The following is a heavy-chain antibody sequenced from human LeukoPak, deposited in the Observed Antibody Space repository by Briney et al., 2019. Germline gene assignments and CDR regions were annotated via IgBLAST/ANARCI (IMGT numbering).Heavy chain of an antibody. V-gene: IGHV3-30*02. D-gene: IGHD1-7*01. CDR2: IRYDGSNK. J-gene: IGHJ4*02. CDR3: AESEL. CDR1: IHLRNQC. Sequence: GSLRPSRGTSWIHLRNQCMARVRQAPGKGLEWVAFIRYDGSNKYYADSVKGRFTISRDNSKNTLYLQMNSLRAEDTAVYYCAESELGGQGTLVTVSS.